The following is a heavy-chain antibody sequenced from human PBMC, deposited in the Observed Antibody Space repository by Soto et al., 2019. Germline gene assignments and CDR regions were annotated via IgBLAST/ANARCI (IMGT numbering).Heavy chain of an antibody. J-gene: IGHJ6*02. V-gene: IGHV3-30-3*01. D-gene: IGHD2-15*01. CDR1: GFTFSSYA. CDR3: ARDLDIVVVVFTPLGYGMDV. Sequence: QVQLVESGGGVVQPGRSLRLSCAASGFTFSSYAMHWVRQAPGKGLEWVAVISYDGSNKYYADSVKGRFTISRDNSKNTQYLQRNSLRAEDTAVYYCARDLDIVVVVFTPLGYGMDVWGQGTTVTVSS. CDR2: ISYDGSNK.